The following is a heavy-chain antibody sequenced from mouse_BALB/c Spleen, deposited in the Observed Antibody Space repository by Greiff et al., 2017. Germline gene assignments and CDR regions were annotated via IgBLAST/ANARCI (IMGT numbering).Heavy chain of an antibody. D-gene: IGHD1-1*01. V-gene: IGHV5-17*02. J-gene: IGHJ4*01. Sequence: EVQLVESGGGLVQPGGSRKLSCAASGFTFSSFGMHWVRQAPEKGLEWVAYISSGSSTIYYADTVKGRFTISRDNPKNTLFLQMTSLRSEDTAMYYCAREGATVDYAMDYWGQGTSVTVSS. CDR3: AREGATVDYAMDY. CDR2: ISSGSSTI. CDR1: GFTFSSFG.